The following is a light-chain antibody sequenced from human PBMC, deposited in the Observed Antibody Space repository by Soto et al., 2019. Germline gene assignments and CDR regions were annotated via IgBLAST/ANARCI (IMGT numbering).Light chain of an antibody. CDR3: QQYDHLSLT. J-gene: IGKJ5*01. CDR1: QDITNS. Sequence: DIKMTQSPSSLSATVGDRVTITCQASQDITNSLNWYQQKPGKAPNLLIFDASNLDAGVPSRFSGSGSGTYFTFTIHSLQPEDVATYYCQQYDHLSLTFGGGTRLEI. CDR2: DAS. V-gene: IGKV1-33*01.